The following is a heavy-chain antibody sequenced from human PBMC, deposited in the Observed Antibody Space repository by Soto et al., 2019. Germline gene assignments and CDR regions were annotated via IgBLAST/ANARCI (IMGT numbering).Heavy chain of an antibody. J-gene: IGHJ4*02. V-gene: IGHV1-46*03. CDR1: GYTFTSYY. D-gene: IGHD5-12*01. Sequence: ASVKVSCKASGYTFTSYYMHWVRQAPGQGLEWMGIINPSGGSTSYAQKFQGRVTMTRDTSTSTVYMELSSLRSEDTAVYYRARPHYSGYDYDASREYYFDYWGQGTLVTVSS. CDR2: INPSGGST. CDR3: ARPHYSGYDYDASREYYFDY.